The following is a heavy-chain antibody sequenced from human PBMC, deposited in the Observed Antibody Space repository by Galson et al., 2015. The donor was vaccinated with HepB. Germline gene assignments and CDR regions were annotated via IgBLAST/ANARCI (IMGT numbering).Heavy chain of an antibody. V-gene: IGHV2-5*02. J-gene: IGHJ3*01. Sequence: PALVKPTQTLTLTCTFSGFSLNTSGVGVGWIRQPPGKALEWLALIYWDDDKRYSPSLKGRLSVTKDTAKNQVVVRMTNMDPVDTATYYCAHEIFGVGLGAFDVRGQGTMVTVPS. CDR2: IYWDDDK. CDR1: GFSLNTSGVG. CDR3: AHEIFGVGLGAFDV. D-gene: IGHD3-3*01.